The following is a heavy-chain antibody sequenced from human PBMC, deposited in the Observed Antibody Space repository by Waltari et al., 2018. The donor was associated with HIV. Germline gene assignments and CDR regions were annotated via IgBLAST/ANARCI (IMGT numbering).Heavy chain of an antibody. D-gene: IGHD4-17*01. J-gene: IGHJ4*02. CDR3: ARGPLTTPRGYFDS. Sequence: QVQLVQSGAEVKKPGASVKVSCKASGYTFTSYDINWVRQATGQGPEWIGWMNPNSGNTGYAQRFQGRVTMTRNTSISTAYMELSSLRSEDTAVYYCARGPLTTPRGYFDSWGQGTLVTVSS. CDR1: GYTFTSYD. CDR2: MNPNSGNT. V-gene: IGHV1-8*01.